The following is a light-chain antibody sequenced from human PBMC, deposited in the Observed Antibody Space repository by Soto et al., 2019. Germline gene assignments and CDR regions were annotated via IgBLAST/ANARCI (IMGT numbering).Light chain of an antibody. CDR3: QQNYSLQGT. CDR2: AAS. CDR1: QSISTY. J-gene: IGKJ1*01. Sequence: EIVLTQSPATLSLSAGDRATLSCSASQSISTYVNWFQQKPGQPPRLLIYAASTRVTGIPARISGSGSGTDFSLTISSLEPEDSAVYYCQQNYSLQGTFGPGTKVDIK. V-gene: IGKV3D-11*02.